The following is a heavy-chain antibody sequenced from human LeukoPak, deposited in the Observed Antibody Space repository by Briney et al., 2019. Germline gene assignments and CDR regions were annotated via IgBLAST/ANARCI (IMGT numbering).Heavy chain of an antibody. CDR3: AKAGAYYYGSGSLNWFDP. CDR1: GFTLSSSV. Sequence: PGGSLRLSCAASGFTLSSSVMHWVRQAPGKGLEWVAGISSDGNNKYYADSVKGRFTISRDNSKNTLYLQMNSLRAEDTAVYYCAKAGAYYYGSGSLNWFDPWGQGTLVTVSS. CDR2: ISSDGNNK. D-gene: IGHD3-10*01. V-gene: IGHV3-30*18. J-gene: IGHJ5*02.